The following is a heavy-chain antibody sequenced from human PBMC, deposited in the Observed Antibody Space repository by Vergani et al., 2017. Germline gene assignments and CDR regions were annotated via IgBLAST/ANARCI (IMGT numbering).Heavy chain of an antibody. CDR1: GGSVSSGSYY. CDR3: ARGPTYDSYYYYYMEV. Sequence: QVQLQESGPGLVKPSETLSLTCTVSGGSVSSGSYYWSWIRQPPGKGLEWIGYIYYSGSTNYNPSLKSRVTISVDTSKNQFSLKLSSVTAADTAVYYCARGPTYDSYYYYYMEVWGKGTTVTVSS. J-gene: IGHJ6*03. V-gene: IGHV4-61*01. D-gene: IGHD2-2*01. CDR2: IYYSGST.